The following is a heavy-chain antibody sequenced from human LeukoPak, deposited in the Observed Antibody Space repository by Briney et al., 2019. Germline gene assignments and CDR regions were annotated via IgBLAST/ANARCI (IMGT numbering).Heavy chain of an antibody. CDR3: AMGYCSSTSCSPGNYYYGMDV. CDR1: GYTVTSYG. J-gene: IGHJ6*02. Sequence: ASVTVSCKASGYTVTSYGISWVRQAPGQGLEWMGWISAYNGNTNYAQKLQGRVTMTTDTSTSTAYMELRSLRSDDTAVYYCAMGYCSSTSCSPGNYYYGMDVWGQGTTVTVSS. D-gene: IGHD2-2*01. V-gene: IGHV1-18*01. CDR2: ISAYNGNT.